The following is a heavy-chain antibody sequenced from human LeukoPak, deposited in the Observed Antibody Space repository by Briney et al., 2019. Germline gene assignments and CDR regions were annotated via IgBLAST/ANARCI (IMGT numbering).Heavy chain of an antibody. Sequence: SETLSLTCAVYGGSFSGYYWSWIRQPPGKGLEWIGEINHSGSTNYNPSLKGRVTISVDTSKNQFSLKLSPVTAADTAVYYCARARKQQLAGDWGQGTLVTVSS. D-gene: IGHD6-13*01. J-gene: IGHJ4*02. CDR1: GGSFSGYY. V-gene: IGHV4-34*01. CDR3: ARARKQQLAGD. CDR2: INHSGST.